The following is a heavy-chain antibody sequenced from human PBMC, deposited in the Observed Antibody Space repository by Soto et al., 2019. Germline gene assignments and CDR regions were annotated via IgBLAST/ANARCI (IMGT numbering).Heavy chain of an antibody. J-gene: IGHJ4*02. D-gene: IGHD1-1*01. CDR3: ARSGDNYNRLDY. CDR2: ISNSGTSS. Sequence: GGSMRLSCEAAGFTFSDYYISWIRQAPGKGLEWISYISNSGTSSRYADSVTGRFSISRDNTKNLLYLQMTSLRAEYTAVYYCARSGDNYNRLDYWGQGTPVTVSS. CDR1: GFTFSDYY. V-gene: IGHV3-11*06.